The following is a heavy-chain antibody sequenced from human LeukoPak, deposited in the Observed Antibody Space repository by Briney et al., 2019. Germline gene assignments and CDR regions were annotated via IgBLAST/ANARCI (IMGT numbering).Heavy chain of an antibody. D-gene: IGHD5-18*01. CDR1: GGSISSYY. J-gene: IGHJ3*02. CDR3: ARHRGYSYGYSAFDI. V-gene: IGHV4-59*08. CDR2: IYYSGST. Sequence: PSETLSLTCTVSGGSISSYYWSWIRQPPRKGLEWIGYIYYSGSTNYSPSLKSRLTISVDTSKNQFSLKLSSVTAADTAVYYCARHRGYSYGYSAFDIWGQGTMVTVSS.